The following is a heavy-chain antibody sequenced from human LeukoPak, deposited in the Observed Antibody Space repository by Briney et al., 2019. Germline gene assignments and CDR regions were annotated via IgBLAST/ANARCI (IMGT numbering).Heavy chain of an antibody. CDR3: ARNDYGGPDLPDY. J-gene: IGHJ4*02. V-gene: IGHV1-69*06. D-gene: IGHD4-23*01. CDR1: GGTFSSYA. Sequence: SVKVSCKASGGTFSSYAISWVRQAPGQGLEWMGGIIPIFGTANYAQKFQGRVTITADKSTSTAYMELSSLRSEDTAVYYCARNDYGGPDLPDYWGQGTLVTVSS. CDR2: IIPIFGTA.